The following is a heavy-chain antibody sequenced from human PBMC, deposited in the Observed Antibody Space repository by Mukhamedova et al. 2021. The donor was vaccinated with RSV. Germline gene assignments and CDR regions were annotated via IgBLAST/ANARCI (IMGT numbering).Heavy chain of an antibody. V-gene: IGHV3-9*01. Sequence: GLEWVSGINWNSVRLGYAGSVKGRFTISRDNAKNSLYLQMNNVRREDTAFYYCASSYSSSSYYFDYWGQGVLVTVSS. CDR2: INWNSVRL. J-gene: IGHJ4*02. D-gene: IGHD6-6*01. CDR3: ASSYSSSSYYFDY.